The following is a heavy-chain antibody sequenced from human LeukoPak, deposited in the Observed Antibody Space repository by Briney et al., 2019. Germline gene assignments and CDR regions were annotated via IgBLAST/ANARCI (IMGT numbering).Heavy chain of an antibody. CDR2: IVGSGADT. J-gene: IGHJ4*02. D-gene: IGHD5-18*01. CDR1: GFTFSSYA. Sequence: GGSLRLSCAASGFTFSSYAMSWVRQTPGKGLECVSGIVGSGADTDYADSVRGRFTISRDNPKNTLYLQMNSLRVEDTALYYCVKGRGYSYGADFESWGQGTLVTVSS. V-gene: IGHV3-23*01. CDR3: VKGRGYSYGADFES.